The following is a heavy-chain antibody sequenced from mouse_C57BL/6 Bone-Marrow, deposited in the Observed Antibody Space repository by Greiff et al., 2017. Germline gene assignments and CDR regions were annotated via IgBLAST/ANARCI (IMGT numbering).Heavy chain of an antibody. D-gene: IGHD1-1*01. V-gene: IGHV5-16*01. CDR2: INYDGSST. CDR1: GFTFSDYY. CDR3: ERGRGRRAHWYFDV. J-gene: IGHJ1*03. Sequence: EVKLMESEGGLVQPGSSMKLSCTASGFTFSDYYMAWVRQVPEKGLEWVANINYDGSSTYYLDSLKSRFIISRDNAKNILYLQMSSLKSEDTATYYCERGRGRRAHWYFDVWDTGTTVTVSS.